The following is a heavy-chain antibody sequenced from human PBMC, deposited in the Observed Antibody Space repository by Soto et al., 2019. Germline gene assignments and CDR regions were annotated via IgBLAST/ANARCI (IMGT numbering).Heavy chain of an antibody. V-gene: IGHV4-34*01. CDR2: ITFRGVT. CDR3: ARKLEASIRHVEWFSYKWFDP. J-gene: IGHJ5*02. CDR1: GDSLSGYA. Sequence: LSLTCDVHGDSLSGYAWSWIRQPPGKGLEWIGEITFRGVTNYHPSLKSRLSTSVDTSKNRISLNVSSVTAADTALYFCARKLEASIRHVEWFSYKWFDPRRTGTLVTVSS. D-gene: IGHD3-9*01.